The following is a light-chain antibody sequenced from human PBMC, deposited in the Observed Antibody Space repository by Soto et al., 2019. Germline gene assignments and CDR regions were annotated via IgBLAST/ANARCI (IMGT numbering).Light chain of an antibody. Sequence: QSVLTQPPSVSGTPGQRVTISCSGSTSNFGSNYVYWYQQLPGLAPKLLIYINNQRPSGVPDRFSGSKSGTSASLAISGLRSEDEADYYCAAWDDSSREVFGTGTKVTVL. V-gene: IGLV1-47*01. CDR2: INN. J-gene: IGLJ1*01. CDR3: AAWDDSSREV. CDR1: TSNFGSNY.